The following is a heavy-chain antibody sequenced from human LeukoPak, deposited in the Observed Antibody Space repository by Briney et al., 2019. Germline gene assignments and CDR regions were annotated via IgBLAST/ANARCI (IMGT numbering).Heavy chain of an antibody. CDR2: IRADAVTT. D-gene: IGHD6-13*01. CDR1: GFIFSHHG. V-gene: IGHV3-23*01. CDR3: VKDLGGIAAAGTSWFDP. J-gene: IGHJ5*02. Sequence: PGGSLRLSCATSGFIFSHHGMNWVRQAPGKGLEWVSGIRADAVTTYYADSVKGRFIISRDNSKNTVYLQMNSLSAEDAAVYYCVKDLGGIAAAGTSWFDPWGQGTLVTVSS.